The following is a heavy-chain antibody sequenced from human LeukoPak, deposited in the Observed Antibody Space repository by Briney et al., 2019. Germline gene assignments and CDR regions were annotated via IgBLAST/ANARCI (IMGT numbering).Heavy chain of an antibody. CDR3: AAYGSGSYRPEEFDY. Sequence: GASVNVSCKASGGTFSSYAISWVRQAPGQGLEWMGGIIPIFGTANYAQKFQGRVTITTDESTSTAYMELSSLRSEDTAVYYCAAYGSGSYRPEEFDYWGQGTLVTVSS. D-gene: IGHD3-10*01. J-gene: IGHJ4*02. CDR2: IIPIFGTA. CDR1: GGTFSSYA. V-gene: IGHV1-69*05.